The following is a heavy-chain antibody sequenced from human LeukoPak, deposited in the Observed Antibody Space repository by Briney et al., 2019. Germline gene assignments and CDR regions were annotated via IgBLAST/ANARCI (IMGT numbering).Heavy chain of an antibody. D-gene: IGHD3-3*01. CDR1: GFTFGDYA. Sequence: GGSLRLSCTASGFTFGDYAMSWFRQAPGKGLEWVGFIRSKAYGGTTEYAASVKGRFTISRDDSKSIAYLQMNSLKTEDTAVYYCTRAKTYDSSHMDVWGKGTTVTVSS. J-gene: IGHJ6*03. CDR3: TRAKTYDSSHMDV. V-gene: IGHV3-49*03. CDR2: IRSKAYGGTT.